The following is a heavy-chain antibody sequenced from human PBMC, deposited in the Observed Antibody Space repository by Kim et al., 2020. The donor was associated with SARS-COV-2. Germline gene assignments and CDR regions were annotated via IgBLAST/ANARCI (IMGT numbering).Heavy chain of an antibody. CDR1: GFTFDDYA. V-gene: IGHV3-43*02. CDR2: ISGDGGST. D-gene: IGHD6-19*01. J-gene: IGHJ4*02. CDR3: APLFSYSSGWYEDY. Sequence: GGSLRLSCAASGFTFDDYAMHWVRQAPGKGLEGVSLISGDGGSTYYADSVKGRFTISRDNSKNSLYLQMNSLRTEDTALYYCAPLFSYSSGWYEDYWGQGTLVTVSS.